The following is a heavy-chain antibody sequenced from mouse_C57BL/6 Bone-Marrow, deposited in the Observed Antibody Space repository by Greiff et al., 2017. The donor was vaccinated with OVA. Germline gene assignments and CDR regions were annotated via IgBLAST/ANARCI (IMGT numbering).Heavy chain of an antibody. D-gene: IGHD1-1*01. CDR2: IRNKANGYTT. CDR3: ASLVASYWYIDV. Sequence: EVQLVESGGGLVQPGGSLSLSCAASGFTFTDYYMSWVRQPPGKALEWLGFIRNKANGYTTEYSATVKGRFTVSRDESQSFLYLRMNALRAEDSATYYSASLVASYWYIDVWGTGTTVTVSS. V-gene: IGHV7-3*01. CDR1: GFTFTDYY. J-gene: IGHJ1*03.